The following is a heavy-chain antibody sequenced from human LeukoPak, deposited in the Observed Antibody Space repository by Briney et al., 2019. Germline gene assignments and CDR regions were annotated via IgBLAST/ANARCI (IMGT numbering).Heavy chain of an antibody. CDR3: AKDPIFSGSYGVFDS. Sequence: GGSLRLSCAASGFTFTSYSMSWVRQAPGKGLEWVSTIIDSGNSLYYADSVEGRFTISRDNSKNTLYLQTNSLRAGDTAVYYCAKDPIFSGSYGVFDSWGQGTLVTVSS. D-gene: IGHD1-26*01. V-gene: IGHV3-23*01. CDR1: GFTFTSYS. J-gene: IGHJ4*02. CDR2: IIDSGNSL.